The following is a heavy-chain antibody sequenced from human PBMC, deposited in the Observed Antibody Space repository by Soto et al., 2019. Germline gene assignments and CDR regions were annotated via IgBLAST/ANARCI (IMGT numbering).Heavy chain of an antibody. Sequence: PGGSLRLSCAASGFTVSSNYMSWVRQAPGKGLEWVSVIYSGGSTYYADSVKGRFTISRDNSKNTLYLQMNSLRAEDTAVYYCARDRVGYYYYGMDVWGQGTTVTVSS. CDR2: IYSGGST. D-gene: IGHD2-2*01. V-gene: IGHV3-53*01. CDR3: ARDRVGYYYYGMDV. CDR1: GFTVSSNY. J-gene: IGHJ6*02.